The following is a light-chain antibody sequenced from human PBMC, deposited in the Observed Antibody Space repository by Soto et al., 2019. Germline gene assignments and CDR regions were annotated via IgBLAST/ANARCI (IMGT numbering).Light chain of an antibody. V-gene: IGKV3-20*01. CDR1: QSVSSSY. Sequence: EIVLTQSPGTLSLSPGERATLSCRASQSVSSSYLAWYQQKPGQAPRLLIYGASSRATGIPDRFSGSGSGTDFTLTTSRLQPEEFAVYYCQQYGSSPPNTFGQGTKLEIK. J-gene: IGKJ2*01. CDR2: GAS. CDR3: QQYGSSPPNT.